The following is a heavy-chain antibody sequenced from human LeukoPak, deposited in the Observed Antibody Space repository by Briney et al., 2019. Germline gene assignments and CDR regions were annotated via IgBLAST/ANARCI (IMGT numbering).Heavy chain of an antibody. CDR1: GGSISSYY. CDR3: ARAANYYDSSGYQIVGAFDI. V-gene: IGHV4-59*01. CDR2: IYYSGST. Sequence: SETLSLTCTVSGGSISSYYWSWIRQPPGKGLVWCGYIYYSGSTNYNPSLKRRVTISVDTSKNQFSLKLSSVTAADTAVYYCARAANYYDSSGYQIVGAFDIWGQGTMVTVSS. J-gene: IGHJ3*02. D-gene: IGHD3-22*01.